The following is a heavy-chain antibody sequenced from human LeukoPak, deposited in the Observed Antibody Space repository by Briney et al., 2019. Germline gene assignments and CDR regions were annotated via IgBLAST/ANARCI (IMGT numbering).Heavy chain of an antibody. Sequence: SGGSLRLSCAASGLTVGINYMSWVRQAPGKGLEWVGRSKSKTDGGTTEYAAPVKGRFTISRDDSKNTLYLQMNSLKGEDTAVYYCTTRHYGDFDYWGQGTLVTVSS. D-gene: IGHD4-17*01. V-gene: IGHV3-15*01. CDR1: GLTVGINY. J-gene: IGHJ4*02. CDR3: TTRHYGDFDY. CDR2: SKSKTDGGTT.